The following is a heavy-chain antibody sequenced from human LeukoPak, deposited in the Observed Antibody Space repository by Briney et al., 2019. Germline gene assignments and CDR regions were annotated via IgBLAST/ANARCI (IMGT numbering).Heavy chain of an antibody. CDR1: GGSISSYY. J-gene: IGHJ4*02. CDR3: ARGRDDYNFAY. V-gene: IGHV4-59*01. D-gene: IGHD5-24*01. CDR2: FHYSGST. Sequence: SETLSLTCTVSGGSISSYYWNWIRQPPGEGLEWIGYFHYSGSTNYNPSLKSRVTISVDTSKNQFSLKLSSVTAADTAVYYCARGRDDYNFAYWGQGTLVTVSS.